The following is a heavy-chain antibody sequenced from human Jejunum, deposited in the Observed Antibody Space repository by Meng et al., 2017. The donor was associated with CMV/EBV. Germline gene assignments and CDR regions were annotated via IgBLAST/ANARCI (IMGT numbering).Heavy chain of an antibody. D-gene: IGHD7-27*01. CDR3: VTSYSDWGSY. J-gene: IGHJ4*02. CDR1: AFIFNNYY. Sequence: CVATAFIFNNYYMSWVRQAPGKGLEWVANINPDGSVKYYVDSVRGRFTISRDNAKSSLYLQMNSLRAEDTALYYCVTSYSDWGSYWGQGTLVTVSS. V-gene: IGHV3-7*01. CDR2: INPDGSVK.